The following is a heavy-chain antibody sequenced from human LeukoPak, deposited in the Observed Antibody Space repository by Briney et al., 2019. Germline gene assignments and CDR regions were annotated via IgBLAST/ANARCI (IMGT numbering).Heavy chain of an antibody. CDR1: GYSFTSYW. CDR3: ARTPSSSWIRFDAFDI. J-gene: IGHJ3*02. D-gene: IGHD6-13*01. Sequence: GESLMISCKGSGYSFTSYWIGWVRQMPGKGLEWMGIIYPGDSDTRYSPSFQGQVTISADKSISTAYLQWSSLKASDTAMYYCARTPSSSWIRFDAFDIWGQGTMVTVSS. CDR2: IYPGDSDT. V-gene: IGHV5-51*01.